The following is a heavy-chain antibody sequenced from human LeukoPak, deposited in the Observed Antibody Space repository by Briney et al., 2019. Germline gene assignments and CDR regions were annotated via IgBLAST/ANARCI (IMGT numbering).Heavy chain of an antibody. Sequence: GASVKVSCKACRFTFINYYMHSVRQARGLGVEWLGIIKLSVRRTHYPQKFKDRVTMTRDTSTITVYMELSSLRSEDTSVYYCARDLDYGEKSEDYWGQGTLVTVSS. D-gene: IGHD4/OR15-4a*01. V-gene: IGHV1-46*01. CDR3: ARDLDYGEKSEDY. J-gene: IGHJ4*02. CDR1: RFTFINYY. CDR2: IKLSVRRT.